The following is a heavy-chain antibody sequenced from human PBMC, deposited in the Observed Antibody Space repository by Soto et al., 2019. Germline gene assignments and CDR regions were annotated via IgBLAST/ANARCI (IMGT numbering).Heavy chain of an antibody. D-gene: IGHD4-17*01. J-gene: IGHJ3*02. Sequence: GGSLRLSCAASGFTFRSYAMSWVRQAPGKGPEWVSGISAAGGRTYYADSVKGRFTISRDNSKATLFLQMDSLRAEDTALYYCAKDPNGDYVGAFDIWGPGAVVTVSS. CDR2: ISAAGGRT. CDR3: AKDPNGDYVGAFDI. CDR1: GFTFRSYA. V-gene: IGHV3-23*01.